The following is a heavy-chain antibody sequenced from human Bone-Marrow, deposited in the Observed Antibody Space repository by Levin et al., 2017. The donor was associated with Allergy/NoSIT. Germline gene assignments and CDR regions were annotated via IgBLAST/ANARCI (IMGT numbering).Heavy chain of an antibody. CDR2: IYHSGST. V-gene: IGHV4-39*07. CDR3: ARGTFARFLEWTDVPHWFDP. CDR1: GGSISSSRYY. D-gene: IGHD3-3*01. J-gene: IGHJ5*02. Sequence: SETLSLTCAVSGGSISSSRYYWGWIRQPPGKGLEWVGSIYHSGSTSYNPSLKSRVTLSIDTSRNQFSLKLSSVTAADTAVYYCARGTFARFLEWTDVPHWFDPWGKGTLVTVSS.